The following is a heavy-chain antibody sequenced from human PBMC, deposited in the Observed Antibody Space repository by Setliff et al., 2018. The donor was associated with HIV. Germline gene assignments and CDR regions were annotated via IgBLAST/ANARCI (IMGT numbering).Heavy chain of an antibody. CDR3: ARAYNVYDYRFDSSGYDY. J-gene: IGHJ4*02. V-gene: IGHV3-7*03. Sequence: GGSLRLSCVASGLTFNRYWMSWVRQVPGKGLEWVSNIKFDGSESHYADSVKGRFIASTDNAKNSLFLQMNSLKAEDTAVYYCARAYNVYDYRFDSSGYDYWGQGTLVTVSS. CDR1: GLTFNRYW. CDR2: IKFDGSES. D-gene: IGHD3-22*01.